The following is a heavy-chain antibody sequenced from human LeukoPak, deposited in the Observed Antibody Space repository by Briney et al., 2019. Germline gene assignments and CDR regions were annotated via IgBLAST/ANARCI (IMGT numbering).Heavy chain of an antibody. D-gene: IGHD1-26*01. CDR2: ISGSGGST. V-gene: IGHV3-23*01. CDR1: GFTFSSYA. CDR3: ASTPWELGRFDY. Sequence: PGGSLRLSCAASGFTFSSYAMSWVRQAPGKGLEWVSAISGSGGSTYYADSVKGRFTISRDNSKNTLCLQMNGLRAEDTAVYYCASTPWELGRFDYWGQGTLVTVSS. J-gene: IGHJ4*02.